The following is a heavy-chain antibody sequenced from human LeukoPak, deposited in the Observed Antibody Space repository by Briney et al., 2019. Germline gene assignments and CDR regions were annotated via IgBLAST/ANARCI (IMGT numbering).Heavy chain of an antibody. CDR2: IWYDGSNK. D-gene: IGHD5-18*01. CDR3: AKEQGGYSYGFDY. CDR1: GFTFSSYG. Sequence: GRSLRLSCAASGFTFSSYGMHWVRQAPGKGLEWVAVIWYDGSNKYYADSVEGRFTISRDNSKNTLYLQMNSLRAEDTAVYYCAKEQGGYSYGFDYWGQGTLVTVSS. V-gene: IGHV3-33*06. J-gene: IGHJ4*02.